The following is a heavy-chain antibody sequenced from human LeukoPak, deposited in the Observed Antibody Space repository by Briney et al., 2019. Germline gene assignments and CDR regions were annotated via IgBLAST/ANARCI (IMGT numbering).Heavy chain of an antibody. CDR3: ARDSLVIKDAFDI. CDR1: GFTFSSYW. Sequence: PGGSPRLSCAASGFTFSSYWMSWVRQAPGKGLEWVANIRQDGSEKYYVDSVKGRFTISRDNAKNSLYLQMNSLRAEDTAVYYCARDSLVIKDAFDIWGQGTMVTVSS. CDR2: IRQDGSEK. D-gene: IGHD3-9*01. J-gene: IGHJ3*02. V-gene: IGHV3-7*01.